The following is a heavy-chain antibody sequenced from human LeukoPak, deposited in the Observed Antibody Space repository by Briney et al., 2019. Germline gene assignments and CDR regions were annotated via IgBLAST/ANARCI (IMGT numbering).Heavy chain of an antibody. CDR1: GFTFNNYA. CDR3: AKDLGDPPASSDY. D-gene: IGHD6-6*01. Sequence: GGSLRLSCAASGFTFNNYAMSWVRQAPGKGLEWVSGFSGSGGSKYYADSVKGRFTISRDNSKNTLYLQMNSLRADDTAVYYCAKDLGDPPASSDYWGQGTLVTVSS. J-gene: IGHJ4*02. CDR2: FSGSGGSK. V-gene: IGHV3-23*01.